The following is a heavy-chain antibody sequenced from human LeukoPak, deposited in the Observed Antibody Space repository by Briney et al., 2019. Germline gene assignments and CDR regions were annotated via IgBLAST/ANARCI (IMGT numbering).Heavy chain of an antibody. Sequence: ASVKVSCKASGYTFTGYYMHWVRQAPGQGLEWMGRINPNSGGTNYAQKFQGRVTMTRDTSISTAYMELSRLRSDDTAVYYCARSLPSWPASMYYFDYWGRGTLVTVSP. CDR2: INPNSGGT. D-gene: IGHD2-2*01. CDR1: GYTFTGYY. V-gene: IGHV1-2*06. J-gene: IGHJ4*02. CDR3: ARSLPSWPASMYYFDY.